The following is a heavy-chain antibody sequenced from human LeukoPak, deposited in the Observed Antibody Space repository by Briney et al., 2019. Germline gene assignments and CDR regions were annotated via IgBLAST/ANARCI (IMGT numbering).Heavy chain of an antibody. D-gene: IGHD6-13*01. V-gene: IGHV1-8*03. CDR3: ARGGRADSSKWYILARHYYYMDV. Sequence: GASVKVSCKASGYTFTAYYLHWVRQAPGQGLEWMGWMNPRSGDTAYAQKFQGRVTITRDTSANTSYMELSSLRSEDTAVYYCARGGRADSSKWYILARHYYYMDVWGKGTTVIVSS. CDR1: GYTFTAYY. J-gene: IGHJ6*03. CDR2: MNPRSGDT.